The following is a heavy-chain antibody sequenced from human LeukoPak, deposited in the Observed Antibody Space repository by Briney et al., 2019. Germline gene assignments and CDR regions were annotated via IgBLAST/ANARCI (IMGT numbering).Heavy chain of an antibody. V-gene: IGHV1-8*01. CDR1: GYTFTSYD. CDR3: ARGYSGYDFPAVNYYYYYYMDV. J-gene: IGHJ6*03. Sequence: ASVKVSCKASGYTFTSYDINWVRQATGQGLEWMGWMNPNSGNTGYAQKFQGRVTMTRNTSISTAYMELSSLRSEDTAVYYCARGYSGYDFPAVNYYYYYYMDVWGKGTTVTISS. CDR2: MNPNSGNT. D-gene: IGHD5-12*01.